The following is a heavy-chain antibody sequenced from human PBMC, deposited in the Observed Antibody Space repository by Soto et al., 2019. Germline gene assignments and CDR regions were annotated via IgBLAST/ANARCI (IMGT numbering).Heavy chain of an antibody. CDR3: TSSATGIYDDQN. CDR2: INSGGTTT. J-gene: IGHJ4*02. Sequence: EVQLVESGGGLVQPGGSLRLSCAASGFTFSSYWMHWVRQAPGKGLVWVSRINSGGTTTNYADSVKGRFTTPRDNAKNTVYLQMTSLRAEDPAVYFWTSSATGIYDDQNWGQGTLVTVSS. D-gene: IGHD3-3*01. V-gene: IGHV3-74*02. CDR1: GFTFSSYW.